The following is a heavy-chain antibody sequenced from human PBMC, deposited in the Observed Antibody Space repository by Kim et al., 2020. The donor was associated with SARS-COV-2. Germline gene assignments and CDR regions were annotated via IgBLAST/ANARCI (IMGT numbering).Heavy chain of an antibody. Sequence: GGSLRLSCAASGFTFSSYGMHWVRQAPGKGLEWVAVIWYDGSNKYYADSVKGRFTISRDNSKNTLYLQMNSLRAEDTAVYYCAKDKAVVPAATLLWGNNYYYGMDVWGQGTTVTVSS. D-gene: IGHD2-2*01. CDR1: GFTFSSYG. CDR2: IWYDGSNK. V-gene: IGHV3-33*06. J-gene: IGHJ6*02. CDR3: AKDKAVVPAATLLWGNNYYYGMDV.